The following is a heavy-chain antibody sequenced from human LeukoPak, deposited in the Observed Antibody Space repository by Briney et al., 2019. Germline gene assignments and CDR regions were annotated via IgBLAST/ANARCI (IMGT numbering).Heavy chain of an antibody. J-gene: IGHJ4*02. D-gene: IGHD2-2*01. V-gene: IGHV3-23*01. CDR3: GKDLVVPAATPDDY. Sequence: GGSLRLSCAASGFTFSSYAMSWVRQAPGKGLEWVSAISGSGGSTYYADSVKGRFTISRDNSKNTLYLQMNSLRAEDTAVYYCGKDLVVPAATPDDYWGQGTLVTVSS. CDR1: GFTFSSYA. CDR2: ISGSGGST.